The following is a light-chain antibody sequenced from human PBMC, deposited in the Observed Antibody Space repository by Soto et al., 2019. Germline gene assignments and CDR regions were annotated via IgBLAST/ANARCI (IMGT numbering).Light chain of an antibody. CDR1: HSVNSNY. Sequence: EIVLTQSPGTLSLSPGERATLSCRASHSVNSNYLAWYRQRPGPAPRLLIYGASTRATGVPDTFSGRGSGTDFTLTISRLEPEDFAVYYCQQYGDSPVTFGQGTRLEIK. CDR2: GAS. J-gene: IGKJ5*01. CDR3: QQYGDSPVT. V-gene: IGKV3-20*01.